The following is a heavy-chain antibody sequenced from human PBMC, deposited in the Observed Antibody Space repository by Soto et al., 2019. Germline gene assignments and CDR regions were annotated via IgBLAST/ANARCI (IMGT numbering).Heavy chain of an antibody. CDR2: IGGSGDWT. J-gene: IGHJ5*02. D-gene: IGHD3-9*01. CDR3: AREYDILNWFDP. Sequence: PGGSLRLSCAASGFTFSNYAMSWVRQAPGKGLEWVSAIGGSGDWTYYADSVKGRFTISRDNAKNSLYLQMNSLRAEDTAVYYCAREYDILNWFDPWGQGTLVTVSS. CDR1: GFTFSNYA. V-gene: IGHV3-23*01.